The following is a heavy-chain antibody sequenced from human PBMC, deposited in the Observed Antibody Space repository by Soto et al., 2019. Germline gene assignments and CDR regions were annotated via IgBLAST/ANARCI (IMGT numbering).Heavy chain of an antibody. D-gene: IGHD3-10*01. CDR2: IIPIFGTA. V-gene: IGHV1-69*12. CDR3: ARDRFARGIQVEGWFDP. J-gene: IGHJ5*02. Sequence: QVQLVQSGAEVKKPGSSVKVSCKASGGTFSSYAISWVRQAPGQGLEWMGGIIPIFGTANYAQKFQGRVRITAEESTSRAYMELSSLGSEDTAVYYCARDRFARGIQVEGWFDPWGQGTLVTVSS. CDR1: GGTFSSYA.